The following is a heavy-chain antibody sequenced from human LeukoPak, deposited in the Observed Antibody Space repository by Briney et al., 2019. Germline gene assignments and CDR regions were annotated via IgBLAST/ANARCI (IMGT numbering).Heavy chain of an antibody. D-gene: IGHD3-3*01. V-gene: IGHV1-69*04. CDR2: IIPILGIA. J-gene: IGHJ4*02. CDR3: ARPERDFTIFGEQQFDY. Sequence: ASVKVSCKASGGTFSSYAISWVRQAPGQGLEWMGRIIPILGIANYAQKFQGRVTITADKSTSTAYMELSSLRSEDTAVYYCARPERDFTIFGEQQFDYWGQGTLVTVSS. CDR1: GGTFSSYA.